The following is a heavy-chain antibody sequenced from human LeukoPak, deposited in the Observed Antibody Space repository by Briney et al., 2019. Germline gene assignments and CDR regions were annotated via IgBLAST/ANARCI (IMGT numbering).Heavy chain of an antibody. CDR3: AKAPVTTCSGAYCYPFDY. CDR1: GGSISSSSYY. V-gene: IGHV4-39*07. D-gene: IGHD2-15*01. J-gene: IGHJ4*02. Sequence: SETLSLTCTVSGGSISSSSYYWGWIRQPPGKGLEWIGSIHYSGSTNYNPSLKSRVTISVDTSKNQFSLKLSSVTAADTAVYYCAKAPVTTCSGAYCYPFDYWSQGTLVTVSS. CDR2: IHYSGST.